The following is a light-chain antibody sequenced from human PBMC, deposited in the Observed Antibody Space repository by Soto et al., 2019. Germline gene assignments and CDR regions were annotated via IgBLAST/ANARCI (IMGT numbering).Light chain of an antibody. CDR2: GAS. V-gene: IGKV3-20*01. Sequence: EIVLTQSPGTLSLSPGERATLSCRASQSVSSRFLAWYQQKPGQASRLLMYGASSRATGIPDRFSGTGSGTDFTLTISRLEPEDLEVYYVQQYGISPYTLGLGPSWRSN. J-gene: IGKJ2*01. CDR1: QSVSSRF. CDR3: QQYGISPYT.